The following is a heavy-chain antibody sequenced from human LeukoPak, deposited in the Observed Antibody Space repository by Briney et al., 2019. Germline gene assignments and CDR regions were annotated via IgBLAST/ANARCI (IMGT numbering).Heavy chain of an antibody. CDR3: ARDAYNYGGRTHPYYFDY. Sequence: SETLSLTCTVSGDSLRSTTYYWGWIRQPPGKGLEWIGSVYYSGSTYYNPSLKSRVTISVDTSKNRFSLNLSSVTAADTAVYYCARDAYNYGGRTHPYYFDYWAQGTLVTVSS. D-gene: IGHD5-18*01. CDR2: VYYSGST. CDR1: GDSLRSTTYY. J-gene: IGHJ4*02. V-gene: IGHV4-39*07.